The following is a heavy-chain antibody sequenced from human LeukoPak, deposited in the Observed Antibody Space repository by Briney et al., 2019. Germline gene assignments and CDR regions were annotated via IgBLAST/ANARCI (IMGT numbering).Heavy chain of an antibody. Sequence: EASVKDSCKASVYTFTHYRLHWVRQAHGQGLEWMGWFNADSGGTNYQQKFQGRVTMTRDSSISTVYMEVSRLRSDDAAVYYCARENWYSDYWGQGTLVTVSS. CDR3: ARENWYSDY. CDR1: VYTFTHYR. V-gene: IGHV1-2*02. D-gene: IGHD1-1*01. CDR2: FNADSGGT. J-gene: IGHJ4*02.